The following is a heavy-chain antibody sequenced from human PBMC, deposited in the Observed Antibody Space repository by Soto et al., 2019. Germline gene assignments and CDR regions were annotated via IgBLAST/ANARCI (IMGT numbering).Heavy chain of an antibody. CDR2: IYYSGST. J-gene: IGHJ2*01. Sequence: QVQLQESGPGLVKPSETLSLTCTVSGGSISSYYWSWIRQPPGKGLEWIGYIYYSGSTNYNPSLQSRVTISVDTSKNQFSLKLSSVTAADTAVYYCARFKSHWYFDLWGRGTLVTVSS. V-gene: IGHV4-59*01. CDR3: ARFKSHWYFDL. CDR1: GGSISSYY.